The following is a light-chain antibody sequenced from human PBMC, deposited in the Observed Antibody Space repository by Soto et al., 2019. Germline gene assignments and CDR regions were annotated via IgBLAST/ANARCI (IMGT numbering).Light chain of an antibody. J-gene: IGKJ5*01. Sequence: EIVITQSPRTLSLSPVERATLSCWASQSVSSRLAWYQQTPGQAPRLLISGASSRATGIPDRFSGSGSGTDFTLTISRLEPEDFALYYCQHYVERSPITFGQGTRLEI. CDR3: QHYVERSPIT. CDR2: GAS. V-gene: IGKV3-20*01. CDR1: QSVSSR.